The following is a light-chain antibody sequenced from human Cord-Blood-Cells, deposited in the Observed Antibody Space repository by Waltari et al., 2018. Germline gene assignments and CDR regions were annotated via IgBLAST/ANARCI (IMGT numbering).Light chain of an antibody. Sequence: DIQITQSPSSLSASVGDRATITCRASQSISSYLNWYQQKPGKAPKLLIYAASSLQSGVPSRFSGSGSGTDFTLTISSLQPEDFATYYCQQSYSTPITFGQGTRLEIK. CDR1: QSISSY. V-gene: IGKV1-39*01. CDR3: QQSYSTPIT. CDR2: AAS. J-gene: IGKJ5*01.